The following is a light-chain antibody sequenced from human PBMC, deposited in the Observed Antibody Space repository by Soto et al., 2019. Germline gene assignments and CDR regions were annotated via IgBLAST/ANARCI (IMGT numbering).Light chain of an antibody. CDR1: SSDVGGYNY. J-gene: IGLJ2*01. V-gene: IGLV2-8*01. CDR2: EVD. Sequence: QSVLTQPPSASGSPGQSVTVSCTGTSSDVGGYNYVSWYQQHPGKAPKLMIYEVDKRPSGVPDRFSGSKSGNTASLTVSGLQADDEDDYYCSSYATNRDVLFGGGTKLTVL. CDR3: SSYATNRDVL.